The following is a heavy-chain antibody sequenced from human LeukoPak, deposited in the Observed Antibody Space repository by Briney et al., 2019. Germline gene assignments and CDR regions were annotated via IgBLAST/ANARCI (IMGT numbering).Heavy chain of an antibody. Sequence: GGSLRLSCAASGFTFSSYAMSWVRQAPGKGLEWVSAISGSGGSTYYADSVKGRFTISRDNSQNTLYLQMNSLRAEDTAVYYCAKDLSGASRPYYSDYWGQGTLVTVSS. J-gene: IGHJ4*02. CDR1: GFTFSSYA. D-gene: IGHD1-26*01. CDR3: AKDLSGASRPYYSDY. V-gene: IGHV3-23*01. CDR2: ISGSGGST.